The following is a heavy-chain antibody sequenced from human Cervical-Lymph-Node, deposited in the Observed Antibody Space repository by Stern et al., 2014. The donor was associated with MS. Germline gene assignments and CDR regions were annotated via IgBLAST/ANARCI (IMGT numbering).Heavy chain of an antibody. D-gene: IGHD6-19*01. CDR3: ARSAFSKYTTGWYFYGMDV. Sequence: QVQLVQSGGGVVQPGRSLRLSCAASGFTFSNFGIHWVRRAPGKGLAWVAATWYDGSNDYYADSVKGRFTISRDNSKNTLYLQMSSLRAEDTAVYYCARSAFSKYTTGWYFYGMDVWGLGTTVTVSS. J-gene: IGHJ6*02. V-gene: IGHV3-33*01. CDR1: GFTFSNFG. CDR2: TWYDGSND.